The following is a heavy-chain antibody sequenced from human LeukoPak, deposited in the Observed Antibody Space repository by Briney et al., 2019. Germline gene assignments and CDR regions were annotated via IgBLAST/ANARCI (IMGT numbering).Heavy chain of an antibody. Sequence: GESLKISCKGSGYSFTSYWIGWVRQMPGKGLEWMGIIYPGDSDTRYSPSFQGQVTISADKSISTAYLQWSSLKASDTAMYYCARPSSGSRGDGAFDIWGQGTMVTVSS. CDR3: ARPSSGSRGDGAFDI. CDR1: GYSFTSYW. V-gene: IGHV5-51*01. D-gene: IGHD1-26*01. J-gene: IGHJ3*02. CDR2: IYPGDSDT.